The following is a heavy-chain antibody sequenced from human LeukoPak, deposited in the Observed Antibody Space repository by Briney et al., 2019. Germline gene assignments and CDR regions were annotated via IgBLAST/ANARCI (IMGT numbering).Heavy chain of an antibody. V-gene: IGHV3-53*01. CDR1: GFTVSSNY. Sequence: GGSLRLSCAASGFTVSSNYMSWVRQAPGKGLEWVSLINIGGSTYYADSVKGRFTISRDNSKNTLYLQMNSLRAEDTAVYYCASGPPFLKYFEYWGQGTLVTVSS. J-gene: IGHJ4*02. CDR3: ASGPPFLKYFEY. CDR2: INIGGST. D-gene: IGHD3-3*01.